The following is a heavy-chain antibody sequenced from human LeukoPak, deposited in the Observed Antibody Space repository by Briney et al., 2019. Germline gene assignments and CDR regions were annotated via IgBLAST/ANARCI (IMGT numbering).Heavy chain of an antibody. V-gene: IGHV4-59*01. D-gene: IGHD2-8*01. CDR2: ISCSGTT. CDR1: SGSISSSY. Sequence: SETLSLTCTVSSGSISSSYWAWIRQPPGKGLESIGYISCSGTTNDNPSFESRVTISIDTSKIQFSLQLMSVTTADTAVYYCATEVYASNWYPDWGQGILVTVSS. J-gene: IGHJ4*02. CDR3: ATEVYASNWYPD.